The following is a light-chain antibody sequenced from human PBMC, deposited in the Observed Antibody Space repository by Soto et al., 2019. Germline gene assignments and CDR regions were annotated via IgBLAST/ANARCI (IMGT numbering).Light chain of an antibody. CDR1: QSISSNY. CDR2: GAS. J-gene: IGKJ4*01. Sequence: EIVLSQSPGTLSLSPGERATLSCRASQSISSNYLAWYQQKPGQTPRLLIYGASIRATGIPDRFSGSGSATDFTLTISRLEPEDFAIYDCQQYDTSVLTFGGGTKVEIK. CDR3: QQYDTSVLT. V-gene: IGKV3-20*01.